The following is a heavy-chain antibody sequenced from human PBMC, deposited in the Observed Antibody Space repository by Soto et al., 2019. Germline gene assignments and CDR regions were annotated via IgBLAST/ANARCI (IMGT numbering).Heavy chain of an antibody. V-gene: IGHV4-59*08. D-gene: IGHD5-18*01. CDR2: IYYSGST. CDR3: AGQYSFGSYGMDV. CDR1: GGSIISHY. J-gene: IGHJ6*02. Sequence: PSETLSLTCSVSGGSIISHYWSWIRQPPGKGLEWIGYIYYSGSTNYNPSLKSRVTISVDTSKNQFSLKLSSVTAADTAVYYCAGQYSFGSYGMDVWGHGTTVTVSS.